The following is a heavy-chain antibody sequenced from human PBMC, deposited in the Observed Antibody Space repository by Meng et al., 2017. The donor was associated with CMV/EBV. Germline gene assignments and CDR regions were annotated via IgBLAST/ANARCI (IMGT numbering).Heavy chain of an antibody. J-gene: IGHJ4*02. D-gene: IGHD6-13*01. Sequence: QVQLQQWGAGLLKPSETLSPTRAVYGGSFSGYYWSWIRQPPGKGLEWIGEINHSGSTNYNPSLKSRVTISVDTSKNQFSLKLSSVTAADTAVYYCAGGIAAAGTRYFDYWGQGTLVTVSS. CDR1: GGSFSGYY. CDR3: AGGIAAAGTRYFDY. CDR2: INHSGST. V-gene: IGHV4-34*01.